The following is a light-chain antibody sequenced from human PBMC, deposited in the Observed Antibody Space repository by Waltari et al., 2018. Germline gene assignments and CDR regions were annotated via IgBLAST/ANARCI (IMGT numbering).Light chain of an antibody. CDR2: DVT. V-gene: IGLV2-23*02. CDR3: CSYAGSATPYV. Sequence: QSALTQPASVSGSPGQSITISCTGTSSDVGRYNLVSWYQQHPGKAPKLMIFDVTKRPSWVSNRFSASTSGNTAALTISGLQAEDEADYYCCSYAGSATPYVFGTGTKVTVL. CDR1: SSDVGRYNL. J-gene: IGLJ1*01.